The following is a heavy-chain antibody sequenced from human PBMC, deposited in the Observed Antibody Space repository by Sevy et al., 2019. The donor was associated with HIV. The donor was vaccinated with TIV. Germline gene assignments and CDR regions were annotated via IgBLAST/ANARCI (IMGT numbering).Heavy chain of an antibody. CDR1: GFTFYNYA. V-gene: IGHV3-23*01. J-gene: IGHJ3*02. CDR2: IFRSGEST. Sequence: GGSLRLSCAASGFTFYNYAMNWVRQAPGKGLEWVSTIFRSGESTYYADSVKARFTISRDNSKNTLYLQMNSLRTKDTALYYCAGARYDSSGSFDAFDIWGQGTMVTVSS. D-gene: IGHD3-22*01. CDR3: AGARYDSSGSFDAFDI.